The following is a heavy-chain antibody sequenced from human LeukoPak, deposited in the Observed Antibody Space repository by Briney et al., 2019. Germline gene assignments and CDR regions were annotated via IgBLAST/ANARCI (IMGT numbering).Heavy chain of an antibody. Sequence: GGSLRLSCAASGFTFSSYAMSWVRQAPGKGLEWVSYISSGGSNIYYADSVKGRFTISRDNAKNSLYLQMNSLRAEDTAVYYCASFRYYDNVWGSYRYMDNYWGQGTLVTVSS. CDR1: GFTFSSYA. J-gene: IGHJ4*02. D-gene: IGHD3-16*02. CDR2: ISSGGSNI. CDR3: ASFRYYDNVWGSYRYMDNY. V-gene: IGHV3-48*03.